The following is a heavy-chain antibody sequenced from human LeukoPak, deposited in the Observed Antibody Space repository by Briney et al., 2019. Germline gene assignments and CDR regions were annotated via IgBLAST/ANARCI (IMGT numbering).Heavy chain of an antibody. CDR2: IKPDGNEK. J-gene: IGHJ4*02. Sequence: GGSLRLSCTASGFTLTTYWLTWVRQAPGKGLEWVANIKPDGNEKYYVDSVKGRFTISRDNAENSLYLQMNSLRAEDTAIYYCATTSRTVTGLDYWGQGTLVTFSS. V-gene: IGHV3-7*01. CDR1: GFTLTTYW. D-gene: IGHD4-17*01. CDR3: ATTSRTVTGLDY.